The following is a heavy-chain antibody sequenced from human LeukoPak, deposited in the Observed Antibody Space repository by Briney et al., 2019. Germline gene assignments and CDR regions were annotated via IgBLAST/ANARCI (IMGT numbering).Heavy chain of an antibody. J-gene: IGHJ3*02. Sequence: SVKVSCKASGGTFSSYAISWVRQAPGQGLEWMGGIIPIFGTANYAQKFQGRVTITAGESTSTAYMELSSLRSEDTAVYYCASSSHYYDILTGYLRGSAFDIWGQGTMVTVSS. V-gene: IGHV1-69*13. CDR2: IIPIFGTA. D-gene: IGHD3-9*01. CDR3: ASSSHYYDILTGYLRGSAFDI. CDR1: GGTFSSYA.